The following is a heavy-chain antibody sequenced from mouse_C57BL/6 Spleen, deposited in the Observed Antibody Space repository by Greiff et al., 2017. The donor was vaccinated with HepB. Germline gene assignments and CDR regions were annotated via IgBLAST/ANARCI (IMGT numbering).Heavy chain of an antibody. CDR1: GYTFTSYW. CDR3: ASYWDLFAY. V-gene: IGHV1-64*01. D-gene: IGHD4-1*01. CDR2: IHPNSGST. J-gene: IGHJ3*01. Sequence: QVQLKQPGAELVKPGASVKLSCKASGYTFTSYWMHWVKQRPGQGLEWIGMIHPNSGSTNYNEKFKSKATLTVDKSSSTAYMQLSSLTSEDSAVYYCASYWDLFAYWGQGTLVTVSA.